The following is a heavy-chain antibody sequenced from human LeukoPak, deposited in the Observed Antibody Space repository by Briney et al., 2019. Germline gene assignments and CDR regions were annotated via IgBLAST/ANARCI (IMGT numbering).Heavy chain of an antibody. CDR2: IYYSGST. D-gene: IGHD3-3*01. Sequence: SETLSLTCTVSGGSISSYYWSWIRQPPGKGLEWIGYIYYSGSTNYNPSLKSRVTISVDTSKNQFSLKLSSVTAADTAVYYCARGDPSGSTDYWGQGTLVTVSS. CDR3: ARGDPSGSTDY. J-gene: IGHJ4*02. V-gene: IGHV4-59*01. CDR1: GGSISSYY.